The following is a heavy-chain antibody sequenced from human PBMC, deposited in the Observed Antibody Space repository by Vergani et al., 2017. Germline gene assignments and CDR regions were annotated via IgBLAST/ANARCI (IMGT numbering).Heavy chain of an antibody. V-gene: IGHV1-46*03. D-gene: IGHD5-12*01. CDR3: AXWGGYDDLGQNFDY. Sequence: QVQLVQSGAEVKKPGASVKVSCKASGYTFTSYYMHWVRQAPGQGLEWMGIINPSGGSTSYAQKFQGRVTMTRDTSTSTVYMELSSLRSEDTAVYYCAXWGGYDDLGQNFDYWGQGTLVTVSS. J-gene: IGHJ4*02. CDR2: INPSGGST. CDR1: GYTFTSYY.